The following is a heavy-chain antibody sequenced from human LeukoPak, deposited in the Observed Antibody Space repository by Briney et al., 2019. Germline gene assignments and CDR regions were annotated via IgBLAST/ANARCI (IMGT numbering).Heavy chain of an antibody. V-gene: IGHV4-4*07. CDR1: GGSISSYY. CDR2: IYTSGST. Sequence: SETLSLTCTVSGGSISSYYWSWIRQPAGKGLEWIGRIYTSGSTNYNPSLKSRVTMSVDTSKNQFSLKLSSVTAADTAVYYCAREAFTILGVVRNYWGQGTLVTVSS. D-gene: IGHD3-3*01. CDR3: AREAFTILGVVRNY. J-gene: IGHJ4*02.